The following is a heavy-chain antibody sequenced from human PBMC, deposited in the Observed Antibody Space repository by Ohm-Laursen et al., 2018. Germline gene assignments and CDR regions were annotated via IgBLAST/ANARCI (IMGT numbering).Heavy chain of an antibody. CDR2: INSDGSTT. J-gene: IGHJ4*02. CDR3: ARGGYIFDY. V-gene: IGHV3-74*01. CDR1: GFTFNNYW. D-gene: IGHD6-13*01. Sequence: SLRLSCTATGFTFNNYWMHWVRQAPGKGLVWVSRINSDGSTTNYADSVKGRFTISRDNAKNTLYLQMNSLGAEGTGVYYCARGGYIFDYWGQGTLVTVSS.